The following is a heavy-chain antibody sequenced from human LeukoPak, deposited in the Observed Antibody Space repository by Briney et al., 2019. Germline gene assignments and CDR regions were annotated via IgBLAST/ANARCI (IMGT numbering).Heavy chain of an antibody. CDR3: ARSYRVGYFDY. CDR1: GFPLSSFG. J-gene: IGHJ4*02. D-gene: IGHD1-1*01. V-gene: IGHV3-30*02. Sequence: PGGSRRLSCAAPGFPLSSFGMHWVRQAPGKGRGWVAFIRYDGSNKYHADSVKGRFTISRDNSKNTLYLQMNSLRAEDTAVYYCARSYRVGYFDYWGQGTLVTVSS. CDR2: IRYDGSNK.